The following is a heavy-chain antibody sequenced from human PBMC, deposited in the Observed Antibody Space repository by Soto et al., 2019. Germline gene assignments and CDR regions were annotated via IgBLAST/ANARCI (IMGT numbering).Heavy chain of an antibody. V-gene: IGHV3-73*02. J-gene: IGHJ6*02. CDR3: TNPQVYYGMDV. Sequence: EVQLVESGGGLVQPGGSLKLSCAASGFTFSGSAVHWVRQASGKGLEWVGRIRSKANNYATAYAASVQGRFTIFRDDLKNTAYLQMYSLKTEDTAVYYCTNPQVYYGMDVWGQGTTVTVSS. CDR2: IRSKANNYAT. CDR1: GFTFSGSA.